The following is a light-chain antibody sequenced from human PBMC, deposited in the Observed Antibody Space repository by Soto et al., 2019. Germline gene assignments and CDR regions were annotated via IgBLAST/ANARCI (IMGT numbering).Light chain of an antibody. CDR2: RNS. J-gene: IGLJ2*01. CDR3: QSYDSSLSAWVV. Sequence: QSALTQPPSVSGAPGQRVTISCTGSSSNIGADYDVHWYQQLPGTAPKLLIYRNSNRPSGVPDRFSGSRSDTSASLAITGLQAEDEADDYCQSYDSSLSAWVVFGGGTKLTVL. CDR1: SSNIGADYD. V-gene: IGLV1-40*01.